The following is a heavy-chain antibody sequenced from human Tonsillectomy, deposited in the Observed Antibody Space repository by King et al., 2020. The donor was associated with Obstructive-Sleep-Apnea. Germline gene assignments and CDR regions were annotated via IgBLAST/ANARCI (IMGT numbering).Heavy chain of an antibody. D-gene: IGHD1-26*01. Sequence: QLQESGPGLVKPSETLSLTCTVSGGSISSRSDFWVWIRQPPGKGVEGIGTISYSWSTYDHPSLRNRVTISIDTSKNQFSLRLSSVTDADTAVYFCARGVLTHIVGATRSWFFDLWGRGTLVTVSS. V-gene: IGHV4-39*07. CDR3: ARGVLTHIVGATRSWFFDL. J-gene: IGHJ2*01. CDR1: GGSISSRSDF. CDR2: ISYSWST.